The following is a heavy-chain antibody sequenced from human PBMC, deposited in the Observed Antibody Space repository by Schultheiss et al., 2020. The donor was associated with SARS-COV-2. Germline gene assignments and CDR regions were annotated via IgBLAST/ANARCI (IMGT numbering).Heavy chain of an antibody. CDR3: AKGASGWDITGY. V-gene: IGHV3-48*04. D-gene: IGHD2-15*01. CDR1: GFTFSSYG. CDR2: ISSSGSTI. Sequence: GGSLRLSCAASGFTFSSYGMHWVRQAPGKGLEWVSYISSSGSTIYYADSVKGRFTISRDNAKNSLYLQMNSLRAEDTAVYYCAKGASGWDITGYWGQGTLVTVSS. J-gene: IGHJ4*02.